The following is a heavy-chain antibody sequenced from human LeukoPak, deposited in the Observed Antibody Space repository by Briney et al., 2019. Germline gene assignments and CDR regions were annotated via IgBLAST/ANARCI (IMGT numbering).Heavy chain of an antibody. CDR1: GFTFSSYS. CDR2: ISSSSSYI. Sequence: GGSLRLPCAASGFTFSSYSMNWVRQAPGKGLEWVSSISSSSSYIYYADSVKGRFTISRDNAKNSLYLQMNSLRAEDTAVYYCARDESSWFDYWGQGTLVTVSS. J-gene: IGHJ4*02. D-gene: IGHD6-13*01. CDR3: ARDESSWFDY. V-gene: IGHV3-21*01.